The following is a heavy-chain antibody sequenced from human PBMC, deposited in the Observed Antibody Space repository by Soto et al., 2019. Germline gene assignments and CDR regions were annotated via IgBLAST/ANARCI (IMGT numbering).Heavy chain of an antibody. CDR3: ATGLLNPDAFDI. V-gene: IGHV1-24*01. CDR1: GYTLTELS. CDR2: FDPEDGET. J-gene: IGHJ3*02. D-gene: IGHD2-15*01. Sequence: ASVKVSCKVSGYTLTELSMHWVRQAPGKGLEWMGGFDPEDGETIYAQKFQGRVTMTEDTSTDTAYMELSSLRSEDTAVYYCATGLLNPDAFDIWGQGTMVTISS.